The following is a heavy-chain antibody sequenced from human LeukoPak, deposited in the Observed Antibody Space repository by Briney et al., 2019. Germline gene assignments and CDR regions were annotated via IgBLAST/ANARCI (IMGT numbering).Heavy chain of an antibody. V-gene: IGHV3-21*01. CDR2: ISSSSSYK. CDR1: GFTFSSYS. D-gene: IGHD3-22*01. CDR3: ARDDGRDSSGYAPSPHGY. Sequence: KPGGSLRLSCAASGFTFSSYSMNWVRQAPGKGLEWVSSISSSSSYKYYADSVKGRFTISRDNAKNSLYLQMNSLRAEDTAVYYCARDDGRDSSGYAPSPHGYWGQGTLVTVSS. J-gene: IGHJ4*02.